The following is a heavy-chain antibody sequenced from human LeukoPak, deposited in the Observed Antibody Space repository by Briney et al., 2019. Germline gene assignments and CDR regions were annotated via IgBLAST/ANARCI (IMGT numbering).Heavy chain of an antibody. Sequence: GESLKISCQSSGYRFTSYWIAWVRQMPGKGLEWMGLINPSDSDTRYSSSFQGQVTISADKSISTAYLQWSSLKASDTAMYYCARPEYSTSSGPDYWGQGTLVTVSS. D-gene: IGHD6-6*01. V-gene: IGHV5-51*01. CDR1: GYRFTSYW. CDR3: ARPEYSTSSGPDY. J-gene: IGHJ4*02. CDR2: INPSDSDT.